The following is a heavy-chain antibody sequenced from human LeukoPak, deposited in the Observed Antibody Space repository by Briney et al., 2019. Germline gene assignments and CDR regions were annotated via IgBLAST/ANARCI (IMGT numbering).Heavy chain of an antibody. D-gene: IGHD6-13*01. J-gene: IGHJ4*02. CDR3: ARDRDYSSSCPDY. CDR1: VFTFSDYY. Sequence: GGSLRLSCAASVFTFSDYYMSLIRQAPGKGLEWVSYISSSGSTIYYADSVKGRFTISRDNAKNSLYLQMNSLRAEDTAVYYCARDRDYSSSCPDYWGQGTLVTVSS. CDR2: ISSSGSTI. V-gene: IGHV3-11*01.